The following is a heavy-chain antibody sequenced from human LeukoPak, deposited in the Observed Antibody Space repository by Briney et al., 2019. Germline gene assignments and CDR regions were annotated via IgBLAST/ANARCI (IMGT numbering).Heavy chain of an antibody. V-gene: IGHV1-18*01. D-gene: IGHD4-17*01. Sequence: ASVKVSCKASGYTFTSYGISWVRQAPGQGLEWMGWISAYNGNTNYAQKLQGRVTMTTDTSTSTAYMELRSLRSDDTAVSYCARDVDYGDQYYFDYWGQGTLVTVSS. CDR1: GYTFTSYG. CDR3: ARDVDYGDQYYFDY. J-gene: IGHJ4*02. CDR2: ISAYNGNT.